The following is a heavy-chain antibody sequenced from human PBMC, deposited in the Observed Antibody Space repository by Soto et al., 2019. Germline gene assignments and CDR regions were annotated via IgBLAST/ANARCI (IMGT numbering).Heavy chain of an antibody. Sequence: QVQLVESGGGVVQPGRSLRLSCAASGFTFSSYGMHWVRQAPGKGLEWVAVISYDGSNKYYADSVKGRFTISRDNSKNTLYLQMNSIRAEDTAVYYCANDRSANHIWGSYRFTFEYWGQGTLVTVSS. CDR2: ISYDGSNK. CDR3: ANDRSANHIWGSYRFTFEY. V-gene: IGHV3-30*18. CDR1: GFTFSSYG. D-gene: IGHD3-16*02. J-gene: IGHJ4*02.